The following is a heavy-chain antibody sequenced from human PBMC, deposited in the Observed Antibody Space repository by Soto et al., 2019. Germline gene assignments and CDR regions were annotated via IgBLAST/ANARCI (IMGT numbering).Heavy chain of an antibody. D-gene: IGHD6-19*01. J-gene: IGHJ4*02. CDR2: ISGSGGSI. V-gene: IGHV3-23*01. CDR1: GFTFSDYA. Sequence: VWSGGSLRLSCAASGFTFSDYAMSWVRQSPGKGLEWDSGISGSGGSIYYADSVKGRFTISRYNSKNTLYLQLNSLRAEDTAVYYCAKYSGYSSGWPFDYWGQGTLVTVSS. CDR3: AKYSGYSSGWPFDY.